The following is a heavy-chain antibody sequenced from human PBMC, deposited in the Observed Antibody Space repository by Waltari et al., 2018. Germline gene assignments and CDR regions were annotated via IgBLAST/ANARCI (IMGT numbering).Heavy chain of an antibody. CDR1: GGSFSGYY. CDR2: INHSGST. J-gene: IGHJ5*02. Sequence: QVQLQQWGAGLLKPSETLSLTCAVYGGSFSGYYWSWIRQPPGKGLAWIGEINHSGSTNYNPSLKSRVTISVDTSKNQFSLKLSSVTAADTAVYYCARVPYSSSSVNWFDPWGQGTLVTVSS. V-gene: IGHV4-34*01. D-gene: IGHD6-6*01. CDR3: ARVPYSSSSVNWFDP.